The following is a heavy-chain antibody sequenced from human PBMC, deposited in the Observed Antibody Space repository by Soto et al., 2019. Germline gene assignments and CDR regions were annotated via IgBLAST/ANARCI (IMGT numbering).Heavy chain of an antibody. Sequence: SETLSLTCTVSGGSISSGGYYWSWIRQHPGKGLEWIGCIYYSGSTYYNPSLKSRVTISVDTSKNQFSLKLRSVTAADTAVYYCARAGTLEEYYYDSSGARPPFDPWGQGTLVTVSS. D-gene: IGHD3-22*01. CDR2: IYYSGST. J-gene: IGHJ5*02. CDR1: GGSISSGGYY. CDR3: ARAGTLEEYYYDSSGARPPFDP. V-gene: IGHV4-31*03.